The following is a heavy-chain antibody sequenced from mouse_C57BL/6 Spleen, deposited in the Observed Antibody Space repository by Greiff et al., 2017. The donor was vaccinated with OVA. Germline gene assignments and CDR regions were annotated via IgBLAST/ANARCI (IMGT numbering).Heavy chain of an antibody. CDR2: IHPNSGST. CDR1: GYTFTSYW. J-gene: IGHJ4*01. V-gene: IGHV1-64*01. CDR3: ARSEGIYYDYDKAMDY. Sequence: VQLQQPGAELVKPGASVKLSCKASGYTFTSYWMHWVKQRPGQGLEWIGMIHPNSGSTNYNEKFKSKATLTVDKSSSTAYMQLSSLTSEDSAVYYCARSEGIYYDYDKAMDYWGQGTSVTVSS. D-gene: IGHD2-4*01.